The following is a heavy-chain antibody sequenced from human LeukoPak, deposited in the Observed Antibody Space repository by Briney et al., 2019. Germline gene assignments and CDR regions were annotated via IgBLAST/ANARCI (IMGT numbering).Heavy chain of an antibody. V-gene: IGHV3-11*04. CDR2: ISSSGSTI. Sequence: KTGGSLRLSCAASGFTFSDYYMSWIRQAPGKGLEWVSYISSSGSTIYYADSVKGRFTISRDNAKSSLYLQMNSLRAEDTAVYYCARAGLMVRGVYNWFDPWGQGTLVTVSS. J-gene: IGHJ5*02. CDR1: GFTFSDYY. D-gene: IGHD3-10*01. CDR3: ARAGLMVRGVYNWFDP.